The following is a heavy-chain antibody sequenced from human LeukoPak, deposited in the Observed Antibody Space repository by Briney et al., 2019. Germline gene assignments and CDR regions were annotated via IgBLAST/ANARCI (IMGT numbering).Heavy chain of an antibody. CDR2: IYTSGST. V-gene: IGHV4-61*02. Sequence: PSQTLSPTCTVSGGSISSGSYYWSWIRQPAGKGLEWIGRIYTSGSTNYNPSLKSRVTISVDTSKNQFSLKLSSVTAADTAVYYCARAALGGGSCYFDYWGQGTLVTVSS. CDR1: GGSISSGSYY. J-gene: IGHJ4*02. D-gene: IGHD2-15*01. CDR3: ARAALGGGSCYFDY.